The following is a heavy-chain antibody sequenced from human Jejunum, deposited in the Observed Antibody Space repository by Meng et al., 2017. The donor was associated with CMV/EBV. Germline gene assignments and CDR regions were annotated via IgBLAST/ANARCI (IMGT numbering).Heavy chain of an antibody. V-gene: IGHV1-2*02. D-gene: IGHD6-19*01. CDR3: AREQTVSGSRGLDY. CDR1: GYTFIDYY. CDR2: IDSNSGET. Sequence: SGYTFIDYYRHWVRQAPGQGLEWMGWIDSNSGETNSAQKFSGRVTLTRDTSITTAYMEVISLRSDDTAVYYCAREQTVSGSRGLDYWGQGTLVTVSS. J-gene: IGHJ4*02.